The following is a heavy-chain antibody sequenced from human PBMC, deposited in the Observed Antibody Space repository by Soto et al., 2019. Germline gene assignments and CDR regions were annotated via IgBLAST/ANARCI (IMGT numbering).Heavy chain of an antibody. D-gene: IGHD3-10*01. CDR3: AKTATPDMVRDHIYYYYMDV. CDR2: ISWNSGSI. Sequence: GGSLRLSCAASGFTFDDYAMHWVRQAPGKGLEWVSGISWNSGSIGYADSVKGRFTISRDNAKNSLYLQMNSLRAEDTALYYCAKTATPDMVRDHIYYYYMDVWGKGTTVTVSS. V-gene: IGHV3-9*01. J-gene: IGHJ6*03. CDR1: GFTFDDYA.